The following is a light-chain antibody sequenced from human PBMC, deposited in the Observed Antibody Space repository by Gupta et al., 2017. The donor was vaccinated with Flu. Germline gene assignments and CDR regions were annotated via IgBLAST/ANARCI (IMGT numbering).Light chain of an antibody. CDR2: ETS. Sequence: PSTLSASVGDRVTVTCRASQSISNWLAWFQQNPGKAPRLLIYETSTLQSGVPSRFSGSGSGTEFTLTISSLQPDDFGTYYCQQDNDFEWTFGPWTKVEIK. CDR1: QSISNW. V-gene: IGKV1-5*03. CDR3: QQDNDFEWT. J-gene: IGKJ1*01.